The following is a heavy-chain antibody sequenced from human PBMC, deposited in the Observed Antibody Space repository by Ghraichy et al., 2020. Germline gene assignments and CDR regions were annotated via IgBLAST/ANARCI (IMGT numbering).Heavy chain of an antibody. CDR1: GFTLSNFA. D-gene: IGHD3-10*01. J-gene: IGHJ6*02. CDR2: ISESGRNT. V-gene: IGHV3-23*01. CDR3: VKDRGGIIMIRGVSRPSAMDV. Sequence: GGSLRLSCAASGFTLSNFAITWVRQAPGKGLEWVSTISESGRNTYYADSVRGRFTISRDNSKNTLYLRMNSLRAEDTALYHCVKDRGGIIMIRGVSRPSAMDVWGQGSTVTVSS.